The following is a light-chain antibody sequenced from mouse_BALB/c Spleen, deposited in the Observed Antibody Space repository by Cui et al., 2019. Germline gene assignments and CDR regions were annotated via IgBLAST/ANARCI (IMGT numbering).Light chain of an antibody. CDR2: WAS. CDR1: QDVGTD. Sequence: VITQPHTFMSTSVGCRVRMSGKASQDVGTDVAWYQQKPGQSPKLLIYWASTRHTGVPDRFTGSGSGTDFTLTISNVQSEDLADYFCQQYSSYPLTFGAGTKLEMK. V-gene: IGKV6-23*01. CDR3: QQYSSYPLT. J-gene: IGKJ5*01.